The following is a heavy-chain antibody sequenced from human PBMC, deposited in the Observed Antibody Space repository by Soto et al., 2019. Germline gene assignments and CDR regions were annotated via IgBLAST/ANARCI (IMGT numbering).Heavy chain of an antibody. CDR2: IRSKANSYAT. J-gene: IGHJ4*02. CDR3: TRHAAAYCSSTSCYTFEY. V-gene: IGHV3-73*01. CDR1: GFTFSGSA. Sequence: GGSLRLSCAASGFTFSGSAMHWVRQASGKGLEWVGRIRSKANSYATAYAASVKGRFTISRDDSKNTAYLQMNSLKTEDTAVYSCTRHAAAYCSSTSCYTFEYWGQGTLVTVSA. D-gene: IGHD2-2*02.